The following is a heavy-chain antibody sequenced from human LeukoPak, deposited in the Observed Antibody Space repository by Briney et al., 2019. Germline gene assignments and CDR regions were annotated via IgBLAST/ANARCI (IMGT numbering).Heavy chain of an antibody. Sequence: GGSLRLSCAASGFTFNTYAMSWVRQAPGKGLEWVSAISGGGATSYYADSVEGRFTISRDNSKNTLYLQMNSLRAEDTAIYYCAKDGSSGIAATADAFDIWAQGTMVTVSS. CDR3: AKDGSSGIAATADAFDI. V-gene: IGHV3-23*01. J-gene: IGHJ3*02. CDR1: GFTFNTYA. CDR2: ISGGGATS. D-gene: IGHD6-13*01.